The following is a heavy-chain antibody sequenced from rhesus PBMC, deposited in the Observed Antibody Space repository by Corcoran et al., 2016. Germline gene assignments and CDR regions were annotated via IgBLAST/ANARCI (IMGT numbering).Heavy chain of an antibody. CDR1: GDSVSSSNW. D-gene: IGHD5-36*01. CDR2: ISGSSGST. V-gene: IGHV4-65*01. CDR3: ARDQGGYSYGYFDC. J-gene: IGHJ4*01. Sequence: QVQLQESGPGLVKPSETLSLTCAVSGDSVSSSNWWSWIRQPPGKGLEWNGYISGSSGSTYYNPSLKIRVTISTDTSKNQFSLKLSSVTAADTAVYYCARDQGGYSYGYFDCWGQGVLVTVSS.